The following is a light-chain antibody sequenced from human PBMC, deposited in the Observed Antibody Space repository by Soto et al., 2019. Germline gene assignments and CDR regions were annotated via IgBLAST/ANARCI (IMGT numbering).Light chain of an antibody. CDR2: EVT. V-gene: IGLV2-14*01. J-gene: IGLJ1*01. CDR1: SSDVGGYKF. CDR3: SSYTGSSTLV. Sequence: QSVLTQPASVSGSPGQSITISCTGTSSDVGGYKFVSWYQQHPGKAPKLMIYEVTNRPSGVSNRFSGSKSGNTASLTISGLQAEDEADYYCSSYTGSSTLVFGTGTRSPS.